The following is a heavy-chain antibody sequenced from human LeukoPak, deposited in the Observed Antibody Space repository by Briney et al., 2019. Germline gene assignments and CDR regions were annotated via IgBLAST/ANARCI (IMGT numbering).Heavy chain of an antibody. D-gene: IGHD3-22*01. CDR3: ARGVRYYYDSSGRTKNWSDP. V-gene: IGHV4-34*01. CDR1: GGSFSGYY. J-gene: IGHJ5*02. Sequence: SETLSLTCAVYGGSFSGYYWSWIRQPPGKGLEWIGEINHSGSTNYNPSLKSRVTISVDTSKNQFSLKLSSVTAADTAVYYCARGVRYYYDSSGRTKNWSDPWGQGTLVTVSS. CDR2: INHSGST.